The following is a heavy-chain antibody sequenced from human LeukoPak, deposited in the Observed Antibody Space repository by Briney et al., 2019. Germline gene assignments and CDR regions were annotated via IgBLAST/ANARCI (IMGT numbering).Heavy chain of an antibody. CDR1: GFTFDDYA. J-gene: IGHJ4*02. CDR2: ISWNSGSI. D-gene: IGHD3-3*01. Sequence: GGSLRLSCAASGFTFDDYAMHWVRQAPGKGLEWVSGISWNSGSIGYADSVKGRFTISRDNAKNSPYLQMNSLRAEDTALYYCAKDNRYYDFWSGYFDYWGQGTLVTVSS. V-gene: IGHV3-9*01. CDR3: AKDNRYYDFWSGYFDY.